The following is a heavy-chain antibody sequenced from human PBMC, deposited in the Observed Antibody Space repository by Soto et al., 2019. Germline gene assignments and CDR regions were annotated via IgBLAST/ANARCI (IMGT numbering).Heavy chain of an antibody. V-gene: IGHV4-39*01. J-gene: IGHJ6*03. CDR2: IYYSGST. D-gene: IGHD3-3*01. CDR3: ARRPLITIFGVVIIGYMDV. Sequence: SETLSLTCTVSGGSISSSSYYWGWIRQPPGKGLEWIGSIYYSGSTYYNPSLKSRVTISVDTSKNQFSLKLSSVTAADTAVYYCARRPLITIFGVVIIGYMDVWGKGTTVT. CDR1: GGSISSSSYY.